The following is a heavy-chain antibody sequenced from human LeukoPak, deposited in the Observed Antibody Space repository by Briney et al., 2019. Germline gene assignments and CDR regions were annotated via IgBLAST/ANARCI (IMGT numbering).Heavy chain of an antibody. J-gene: IGHJ4*02. V-gene: IGHV3-49*04. D-gene: IGHD2/OR15-2a*01. Sequence: GGSLRLSCTASGFTFGDYTMSWVRQAPGKGLEWVGFIRSKAYGGTTEFAASVKGRFTLSIDDSKNSLYLQTNSLKTEDTALYYCGRAGSFSPIEYWGQGTLVTVSS. CDR2: IRSKAYGGTT. CDR1: GFTFGDYT. CDR3: GRAGSFSPIEY.